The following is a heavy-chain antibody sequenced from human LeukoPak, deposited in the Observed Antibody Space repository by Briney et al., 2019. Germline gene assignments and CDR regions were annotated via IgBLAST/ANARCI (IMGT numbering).Heavy chain of an antibody. CDR3: ARELRYCSGDSCYSGDY. D-gene: IGHD2-15*01. V-gene: IGHV4-4*07. CDR1: GGSISSYY. CDR2: IYTSGST. Sequence: SETLSLTCTVSGGSISSYYWSWIRQPAGKGLEWIGRIYTSGSTNYNPSLKSRVTMSVDTSKNQFSLKLSSVTAADTAVYYCARELRYCSGDSCYSGDYWGQGTLVTVSS. J-gene: IGHJ4*02.